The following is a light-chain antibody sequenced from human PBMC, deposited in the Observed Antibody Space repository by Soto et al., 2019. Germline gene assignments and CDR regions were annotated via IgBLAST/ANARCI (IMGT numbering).Light chain of an antibody. CDR2: AAS. Sequence: DIQMTPSPSSVSASVGDRVTITCRASQGINIWLAWYQQKPGKAPNLLIYAASSLQSGVPSRFSGSGSGTDFTLAISSLQPEDFATYYCQQANGFPYTFGQGTKLQIK. CDR1: QGINIW. CDR3: QQANGFPYT. J-gene: IGKJ2*01. V-gene: IGKV1-12*01.